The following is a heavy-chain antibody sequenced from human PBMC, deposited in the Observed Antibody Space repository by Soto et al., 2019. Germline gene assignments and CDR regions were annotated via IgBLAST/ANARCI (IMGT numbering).Heavy chain of an antibody. CDR3: ARVFPGTGWPFHYYGMDV. D-gene: IGHD6-19*01. V-gene: IGHV3-7*01. CDR1: GFTFTTYW. CDR2: IRQDGGSQ. Sequence: PGGSLRLSCVVSGFTFTTYWMSWVRQAPGKGLEWVANIRQDGGSQYYVDSVKGRFTISRDNAKNSLFLQMNSLRAEDTAVYYCARVFPGTGWPFHYYGMDVWGQGTTVTVSS. J-gene: IGHJ6*02.